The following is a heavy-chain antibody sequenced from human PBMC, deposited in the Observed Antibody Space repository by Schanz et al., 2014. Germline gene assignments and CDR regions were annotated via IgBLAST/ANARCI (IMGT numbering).Heavy chain of an antibody. CDR2: IYYSGST. Sequence: QVQLQQWGAGLLKPSQTLSLTCTVSGGSVSSGGDYWSWIRQHPGKGLEWIESIYYSGSTYYNPSLKSRVTISVDTSKNQFSLNLSSATAADTAVYYCARDRGHGDLPGDIWGQGTMVTVSS. V-gene: IGHV4-31*03. CDR1: GGSVSSGGDY. D-gene: IGHD4-17*01. J-gene: IGHJ3*02. CDR3: ARDRGHGDLPGDI.